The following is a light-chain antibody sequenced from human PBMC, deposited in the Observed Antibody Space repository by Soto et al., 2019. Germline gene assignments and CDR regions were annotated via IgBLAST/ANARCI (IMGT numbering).Light chain of an antibody. Sequence: EIVMTQSPATLSLSPGERATLSCRASQSVSDTLAWYQQKPGQAPSLLIYGAATRATGSTARISGSGSWTEFPITISSLPSEDSAFYYCQQSNKWPYTFGQGTKLDIK. CDR3: QQSNKWPYT. J-gene: IGKJ2*01. CDR2: GAA. V-gene: IGKV3-15*01. CDR1: QSVSDT.